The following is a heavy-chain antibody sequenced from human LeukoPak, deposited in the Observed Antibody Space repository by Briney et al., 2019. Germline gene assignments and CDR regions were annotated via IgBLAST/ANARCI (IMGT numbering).Heavy chain of an antibody. J-gene: IGHJ5*02. CDR1: GYTFTSYG. CDR2: IIPIFGTA. CDR3: ARDACSGGSCYLSWFDP. V-gene: IGHV1-69*13. Sequence: GASVKVSCKASGYTFTSYGISWVRQAPGQGLEWMGGIIPIFGTANYAQKFQGRVTITADESTSTAYMELGSLRSEDTAVYYCARDACSGGSCYLSWFDPWGQGTLVTVSS. D-gene: IGHD2-15*01.